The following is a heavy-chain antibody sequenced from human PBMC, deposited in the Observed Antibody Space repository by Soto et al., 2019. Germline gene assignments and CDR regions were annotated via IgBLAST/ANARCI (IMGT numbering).Heavy chain of an antibody. J-gene: IGHJ6*01. V-gene: IGHV3-74*01. CDR2: INSDGSST. Sequence: EVQLVESGGGLVQPGGSLRLSCAASGFTFSSYWMHWVRQAPGKGLVWVSRINSDGSSTSYADSVKGRFTISRDNAKNRRYLQMSSLSAEDTAVYYYVRRPRTYSSGPWGVWGQGTTVTVSS. CDR3: VRRPRTYSSGPWGV. CDR1: GFTFSSYW. D-gene: IGHD6-19*01.